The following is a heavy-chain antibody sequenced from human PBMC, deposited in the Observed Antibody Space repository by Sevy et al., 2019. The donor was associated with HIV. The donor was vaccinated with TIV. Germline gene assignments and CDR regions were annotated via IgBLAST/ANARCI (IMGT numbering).Heavy chain of an antibody. J-gene: IGHJ4*02. Sequence: GESLKISCAASGFTFDDYGMSWVRQAPGKGLEWVSGINWNGGSTGYADSVKGRFTISRDNAKNSLYLQMNSLRAEDTALYYCARERRGDSSGYYLYWGQGTLVTVSS. CDR1: GFTFDDYG. V-gene: IGHV3-20*04. CDR3: ARERRGDSSGYYLY. CDR2: INWNGGST. D-gene: IGHD3-22*01.